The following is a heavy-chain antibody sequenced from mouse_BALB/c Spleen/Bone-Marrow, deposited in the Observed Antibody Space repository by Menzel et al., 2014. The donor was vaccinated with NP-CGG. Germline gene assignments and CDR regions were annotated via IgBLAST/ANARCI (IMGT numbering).Heavy chain of an antibody. CDR3: ARHGITRLLDY. V-gene: IGHV5-9-3*01. CDR2: ISSGGSYT. Sequence: EVKLMESGGGLVKPGGSLKLSCAASGFTFSSYAMSWVRQTPEKRLEWVATISSGGSYTYYPDSVKGRFTISRDNAKNTPYLQMSSLRSEDTAMYYCARHGITRLLDYWGQGTTLTVSS. CDR1: GFTFSSYA. J-gene: IGHJ2*01. D-gene: IGHD2-4*01.